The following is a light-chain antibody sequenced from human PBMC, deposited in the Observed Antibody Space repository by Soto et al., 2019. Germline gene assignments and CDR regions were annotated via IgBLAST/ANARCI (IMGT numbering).Light chain of an antibody. J-gene: IGKJ1*01. CDR3: QQRSKWRT. V-gene: IGKV1-5*03. Sequence: SPSTLSPSLGDRVSINCRASQSISAWLAWYQQKPGKAPRLLIYKASTLEIGVPSRFSGSGSGTEFTLTISSLQPDDVAVYYCQQRSKWRTFGQGTKVDIK. CDR2: KAS. CDR1: QSISAW.